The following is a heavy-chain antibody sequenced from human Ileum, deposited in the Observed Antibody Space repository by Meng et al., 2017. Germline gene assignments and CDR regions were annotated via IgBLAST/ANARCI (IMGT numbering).Heavy chain of an antibody. Sequence: QVQLQGSGPGLVRPAETLSPICTVSGGSVSSDGFQWGWVRQPPGKGLEWIGYASTNYNPSLKSRVTISLDTSKNQFSLELSSVTAADTAVYYCARDHWGSLDYWGQGILVTVSS. CDR1: GGSVSSDGFQ. J-gene: IGHJ4*02. D-gene: IGHD7-27*01. CDR2: AST. CDR3: ARDHWGSLDY. V-gene: IGHV4-61*08.